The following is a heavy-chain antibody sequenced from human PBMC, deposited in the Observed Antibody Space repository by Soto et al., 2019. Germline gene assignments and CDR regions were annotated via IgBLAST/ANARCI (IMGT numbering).Heavy chain of an antibody. CDR2: IYYTGST. V-gene: IGHV4-59*01. CDR1: GGSINSYY. J-gene: IGHJ4*02. Sequence: ASETLSLTCTVSGGSINSYYWSWIRQPPGKGLEWIGYIYYTGSTSYNPSLKSRVTVSVDTSKNRFSLKLTSVTAADTAVYYCARVGSKYYTYFDYWGQGALVTVSS. D-gene: IGHD2-2*02. CDR3: ARVGSKYYTYFDY.